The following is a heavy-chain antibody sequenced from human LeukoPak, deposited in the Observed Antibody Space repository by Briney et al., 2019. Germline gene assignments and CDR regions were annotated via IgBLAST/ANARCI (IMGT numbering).Heavy chain of an antibody. CDR3: SRENGAFSPFGY. CDR1: GGSITSTNW. V-gene: IGHV4-4*02. CDR2: VSLSGLT. D-gene: IGHD2-8*01. Sequence: SETLSLTCGVSGGSITSTNWWSWVRQPPGQGLEWSGEVSLSGLTNYNPSLSSRVIMALDTSKNHLSLHLTSVTAADTAVYYCSRENGAFSPFGYWGQGYLVTVLS. J-gene: IGHJ4*02.